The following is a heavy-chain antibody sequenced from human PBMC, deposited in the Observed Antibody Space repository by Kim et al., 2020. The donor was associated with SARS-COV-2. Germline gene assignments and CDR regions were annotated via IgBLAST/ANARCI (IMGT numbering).Heavy chain of an antibody. Sequence: GGSLRLSCAGSGFTFSSYWMHWVCQAPGKGLVWVSLINYDGSKTTYADSVKGRFTISRDKAMNTLYLQMNSLRAEDTAVYYCARANVGDTSTMGSDYWG. D-gene: IGHD3-10*01. V-gene: IGHV3-74*01. J-gene: IGHJ4*01. CDR1: GFTFSSYW. CDR2: INYDGSKT. CDR3: ARANVGDTSTMGSDY.